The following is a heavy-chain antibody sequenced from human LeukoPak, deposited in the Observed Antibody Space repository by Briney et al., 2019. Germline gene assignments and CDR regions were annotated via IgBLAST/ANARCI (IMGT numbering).Heavy chain of an antibody. D-gene: IGHD1-14*01. CDR1: GGSFSGYY. Sequence: PSETLSLTCAVYGGSFSGYYWSWIRQPPGKGLEWIGEINHSGSTNYSPSLKSRVTISVDTSKNQFSLKLSSVTAADTAVYYCARGLRYRFDPWGQGTLVTVSS. V-gene: IGHV4-34*01. CDR2: INHSGST. CDR3: ARGLRYRFDP. J-gene: IGHJ5*02.